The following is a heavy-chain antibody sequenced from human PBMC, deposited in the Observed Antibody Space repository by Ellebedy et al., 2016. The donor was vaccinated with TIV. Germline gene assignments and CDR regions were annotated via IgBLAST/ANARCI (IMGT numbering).Heavy chain of an antibody. CDR2: ISSSSYI. J-gene: IGHJ5*02. Sequence: GESLKISCAASGFTFSSYSMNWVRQAPGKGLEWVSSISSSSYIYYADSVKGRFTISRDNAKNSLYLQMNSLRAENTAVYYCARDNVGIVVVPNWFDPWGQGTLVTVSS. CDR3: ARDNVGIVVVPNWFDP. V-gene: IGHV3-21*01. CDR1: GFTFSSYS. D-gene: IGHD3-22*01.